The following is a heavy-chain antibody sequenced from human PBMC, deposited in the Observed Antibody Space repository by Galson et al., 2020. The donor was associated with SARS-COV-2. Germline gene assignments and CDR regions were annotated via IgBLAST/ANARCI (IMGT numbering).Heavy chain of an antibody. J-gene: IGHJ4*02. CDR2: IYYSGST. Sequence: SETLSLTCTVSGGSISSGDYYWSWIRQPPGKGLEWIGYIYYSGSTYYNPSLKSRVTISVDTSRNQFSLKLSSVTAADTAVYYCARAARETGMVVEYFDYWGQGTLVTVSS. D-gene: IGHD2-15*01. CDR1: GGSISSGDYY. CDR3: ARAARETGMVVEYFDY. V-gene: IGHV4-30-4*01.